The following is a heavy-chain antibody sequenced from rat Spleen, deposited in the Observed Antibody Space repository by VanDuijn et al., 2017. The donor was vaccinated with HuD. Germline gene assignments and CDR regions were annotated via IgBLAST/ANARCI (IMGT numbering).Heavy chain of an antibody. CDR3: ARGESNSDYFDY. CDR2: INTDSSST. Sequence: EVQLVESGGGLVQPGRSMKLSCLVSGFTFSSYGMAWVRQAPKNGIEWLAYINTDSSSTHYAETVKGRFTISRDNAKRNLNLQMNSLRSEDTATYYCARGESNSDYFDYWGQGVMVTVSS. V-gene: IGHV5-22*01. J-gene: IGHJ2*01. D-gene: IGHD4-4*01. CDR1: GFTFSSYG.